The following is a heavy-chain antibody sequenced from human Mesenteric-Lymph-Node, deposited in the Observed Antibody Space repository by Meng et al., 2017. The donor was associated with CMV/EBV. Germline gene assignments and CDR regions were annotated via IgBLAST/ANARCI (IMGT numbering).Heavy chain of an antibody. CDR3: ARAAGRRTWTSFDP. Sequence: ASVKVSCKASGYTFTSHDINWVRQATGQGLEWMGWMNPNSGNIDYAQKFQGRVIITRNTSISTAYMELSSLRSEDTAVYYCARAAGRRTWTSFDPWGQGTLVTVSS. J-gene: IGHJ5*02. CDR2: MNPNSGNI. D-gene: IGHD1-1*01. CDR1: GYTFTSHD. V-gene: IGHV1-8*03.